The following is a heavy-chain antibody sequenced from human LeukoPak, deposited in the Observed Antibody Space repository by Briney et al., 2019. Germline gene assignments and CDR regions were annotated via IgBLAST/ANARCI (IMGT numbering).Heavy chain of an antibody. D-gene: IGHD3-16*02. V-gene: IGHV3-23*01. CDR3: ARDSQIMITFGGVIALDY. CDR2: ISGSGGST. Sequence: PGGSLRLSCAASGFTFSSYAMSWVRQAPGKGLEWVSAISGSGGSTYYADSVKGRFTISRDNSKNTLYLQMNSLRAEDTAVYYCARDSQIMITFGGVIALDYWGQGTLVTVSS. J-gene: IGHJ4*02. CDR1: GFTFSSYA.